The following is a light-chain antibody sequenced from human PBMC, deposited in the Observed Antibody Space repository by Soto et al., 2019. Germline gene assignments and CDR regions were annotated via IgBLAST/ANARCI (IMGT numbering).Light chain of an antibody. V-gene: IGLV2-14*01. CDR2: DVN. CDR3: SSYTSSSTQYV. Sequence: QSVLTQPASVSGSPGQSITISCTGTSSDVGAYNYVSWYQQHPGKAPKLMIYDVNNRPSGVSNRFSGSKSGNTASLTTSGLQAEDEADYYCSSYTSSSTQYVFGTGTKVTVL. J-gene: IGLJ1*01. CDR1: SSDVGAYNY.